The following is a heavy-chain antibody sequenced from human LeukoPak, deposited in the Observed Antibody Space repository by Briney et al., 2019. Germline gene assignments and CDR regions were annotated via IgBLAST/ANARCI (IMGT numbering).Heavy chain of an antibody. V-gene: IGHV4-59*08. Sequence: SETLSLTCTVSGDSIRSLYWSWIRQPPGKGLEWIGYIYNTGSTDYNPSLKGRVTISIDTSKKQFSLRLSSVTAADTAVNYCARSFHYGSGSYSYYFDFWGQGTLVTVSS. CDR2: IYNTGST. CDR1: GDSIRSLY. CDR3: ARSFHYGSGSYSYYFDF. J-gene: IGHJ4*02. D-gene: IGHD3-10*01.